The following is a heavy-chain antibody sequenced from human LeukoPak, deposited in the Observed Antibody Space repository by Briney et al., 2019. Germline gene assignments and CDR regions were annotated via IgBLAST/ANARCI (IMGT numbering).Heavy chain of an antibody. CDR2: ISSSGYTI. D-gene: IGHD1-26*01. J-gene: IGHJ4*02. V-gene: IGHV3-48*03. CDR1: GFTFRTYE. Sequence: GGSLRLSCAASGFTFRTYEMNWVRQAPRKGLEWVSYISSSGYTIYNADSVKGRFSISRDNAKNSLDLQMNSLRAEDTAVYYCAREYRTVGATVCYFDYWGQGTLVTVSS. CDR3: AREYRTVGATVCYFDY.